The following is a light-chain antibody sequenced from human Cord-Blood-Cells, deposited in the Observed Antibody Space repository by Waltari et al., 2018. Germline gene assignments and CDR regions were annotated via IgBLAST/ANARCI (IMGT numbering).Light chain of an antibody. V-gene: IGKV4-1*01. CDR2: WAS. CDR3: QQYYSTPPT. CDR1: PSVSYSSNNTNY. J-gene: IGKJ1*01. Sequence: IVMTQPPHSLAVSLGERATFTCNSTPSVSYSSNNTNYLAWYQQKPGQPPKLLIYWASTRESVVPDRFSGSGSGTDFTLTISSLQAEDVAVYYCQQYYSTPPTFGQGTKVEIK.